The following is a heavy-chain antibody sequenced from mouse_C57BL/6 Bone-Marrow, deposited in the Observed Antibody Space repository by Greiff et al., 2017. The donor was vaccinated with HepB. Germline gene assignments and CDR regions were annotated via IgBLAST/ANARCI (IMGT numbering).Heavy chain of an antibody. V-gene: IGHV1-55*01. CDR3: ARWGDYGGIYAMDY. J-gene: IGHJ4*01. Sequence: VQLQQPGAELVKPGASVKMSCKASGYTFTSYWITWVKQRPGQGLEWIGDIYPGSGSTNYNEKFKSKATLTVDTSSITAYMQLSSMTSEDSAVYYCARWGDYGGIYAMDYWGQGTSVTVSS. D-gene: IGHD2-4*01. CDR2: IYPGSGST. CDR1: GYTFTSYW.